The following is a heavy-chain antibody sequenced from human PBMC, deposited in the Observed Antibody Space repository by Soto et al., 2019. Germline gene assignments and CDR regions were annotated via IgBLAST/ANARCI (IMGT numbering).Heavy chain of an antibody. CDR2: INHSGST. CDR1: GGSFSGYY. Sequence: QVQLQQWGAGLLKPSETLSLTCAVYGGSFSGYYWTWIRQPPGTGLEWIGEINHSGSTTYNPSLKSRVTISVDTSKNQFSLKLTSVTAADTAGYYCARDKITGLFDYWGQGTLVTVSS. V-gene: IGHV4-34*01. J-gene: IGHJ4*02. CDR3: ARDKITGLFDY. D-gene: IGHD2-8*02.